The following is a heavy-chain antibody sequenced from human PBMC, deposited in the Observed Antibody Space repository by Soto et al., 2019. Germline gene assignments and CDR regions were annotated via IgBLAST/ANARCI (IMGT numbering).Heavy chain of an antibody. Sequence: SVKVSCEDSGGLFSSFAISWVRQAPGQGLEWMGGIIPVFGTTNYAQKFQGRVTITADESTNTAYMELSSLTSDDTAMYYCARGGGPYVWFNEFWGQGTQVTVSS. CDR1: GGLFSSFA. CDR3: ARGGGPYVWFNEF. J-gene: IGHJ4*02. D-gene: IGHD3-16*01. V-gene: IGHV1-69*13. CDR2: IIPVFGTT.